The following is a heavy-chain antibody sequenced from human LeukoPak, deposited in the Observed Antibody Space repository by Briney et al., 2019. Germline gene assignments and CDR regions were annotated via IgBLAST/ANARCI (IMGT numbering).Heavy chain of an antibody. J-gene: IGHJ4*02. CDR2: ISGSGGST. CDR3: ASKTQYYFDY. CDR1: GFTISSYA. V-gene: IGHV3-23*01. Sequence: GGSLRLSCAVSGFTISSYAMSWVRQAPGKGLEWVSAISGSGGSTYYADSVKGRFTISRDNSKNTLYLHMNSLRAEDTAVYYCASKTQYYFDYWGQGTLVTVSS.